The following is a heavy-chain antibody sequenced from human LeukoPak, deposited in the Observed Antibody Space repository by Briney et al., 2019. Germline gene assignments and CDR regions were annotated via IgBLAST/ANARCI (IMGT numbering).Heavy chain of an antibody. D-gene: IGHD5-18*01. J-gene: IGHJ4*02. CDR1: GYTFTGYY. CDR3: ARGLSLWIDY. CDR2: FNPSGGPT. V-gene: IGHV1-46*01. Sequence: ASVKVSCKASGYTFTGYYMHWVRQAPGQGLEWMGVFNPSGGPTTYAQRFQGRVTMTRDTSTSKVYMELSSLRSEDTAVYYCARGLSLWIDYWGQGTLVTVSS.